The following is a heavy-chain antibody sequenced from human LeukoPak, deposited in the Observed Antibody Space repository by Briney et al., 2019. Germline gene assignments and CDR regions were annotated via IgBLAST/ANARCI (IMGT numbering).Heavy chain of an antibody. J-gene: IGHJ6*03. CDR2: IVVGSGNT. Sequence: VASVKVPCKASGFTFTRSAMQWVRQARGQRLEWIGWIVVGSGNTKYAQKFQERVTITRDMSTGTAYMELSSLRSEDTAVYYCAASGFGFGELPSYFYYYMDVWGKGTTVTISS. CDR3: AASGFGFGELPSYFYYYMDV. D-gene: IGHD3-10*01. V-gene: IGHV1-58*02. CDR1: GFTFTRSA.